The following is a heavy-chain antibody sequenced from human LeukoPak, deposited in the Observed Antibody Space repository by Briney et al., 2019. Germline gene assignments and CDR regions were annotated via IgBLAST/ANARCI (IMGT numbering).Heavy chain of an antibody. Sequence: GGSLRLSCAASGFTFSSYGMHWVRQAPGKGLGWVAFIRYDGSNKYYADSVKGRFTISRDNSKNTLYLQMNSLRAEDTAVYYCAKDGNYYDSSGYGDYWGQGTLVPVSS. V-gene: IGHV3-30*02. CDR1: GFTFSSYG. J-gene: IGHJ4*02. D-gene: IGHD3-22*01. CDR2: IRYDGSNK. CDR3: AKDGNYYDSSGYGDY.